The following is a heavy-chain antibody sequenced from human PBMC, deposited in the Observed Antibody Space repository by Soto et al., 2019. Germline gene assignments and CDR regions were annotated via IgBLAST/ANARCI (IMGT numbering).Heavy chain of an antibody. Sequence: GSLRLSCAASGFTFSSSWMNWVRQAPGKGLEWVAGIKEDGSEKYYVDFVKGRFTISRDNAENSLYLQMNGLRAEDTAVYYCARDRVYSCFDYWGLGTLVTVSS. CDR3: ARDRVYSCFDY. V-gene: IGHV3-7*01. J-gene: IGHJ4*02. CDR1: GFTFSSSW. D-gene: IGHD5-18*01. CDR2: IKEDGSEK.